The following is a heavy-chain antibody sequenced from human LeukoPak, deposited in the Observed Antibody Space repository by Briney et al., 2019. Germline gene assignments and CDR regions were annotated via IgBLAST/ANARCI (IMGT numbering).Heavy chain of an antibody. CDR3: ANGYYYGSGSYYKEAFDI. J-gene: IGHJ3*02. V-gene: IGHV3-7*02. Sequence: GGSLRLSCAASGFTFSSYWMTWVRQAPGKGLEWVANIKQDGSEKYYVDSVKGRFTISRDNAKNSVYLQMNSLRAEDTAVYYCANGYYYGSGSYYKEAFDIWGQGTMVTVSS. D-gene: IGHD3-10*01. CDR1: GFTFSSYW. CDR2: IKQDGSEK.